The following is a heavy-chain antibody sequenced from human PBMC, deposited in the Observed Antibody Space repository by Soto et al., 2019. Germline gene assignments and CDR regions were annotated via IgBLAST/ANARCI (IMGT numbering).Heavy chain of an antibody. CDR2: IRSKANSYAT. V-gene: IGHV3-73*02. J-gene: IGHJ6*02. CDR1: GFTFSGSA. Sequence: EVQLVESGGGLVQPGGSLKLSCAASGFTFSGSAMHWVRQASGKGLEWVGRIRSKANSYATAYAASVKGRFTISRDDSKNTAYLQMNSLKTEDTAVYYCTIDYDYVWGSYRPRFDYYYGMDVWGQGTTVTVSS. D-gene: IGHD3-16*02. CDR3: TIDYDYVWGSYRPRFDYYYGMDV.